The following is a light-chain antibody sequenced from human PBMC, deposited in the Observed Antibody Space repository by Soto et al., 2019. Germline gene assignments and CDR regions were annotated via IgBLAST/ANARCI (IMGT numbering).Light chain of an antibody. CDR1: NIGSKS. Sequence: SYELTQPPSVSVAPGKTARITCGGNNIGSKSVHWYQQKPGQAPVLVIYYDSDRPSGIPERFSGSNSGNTATLTISRVEAGDEADYYCQVWDSSSDLATWVFGGGTKVTVL. J-gene: IGLJ2*01. CDR3: QVWDSSSDLATWV. CDR2: YDS. V-gene: IGLV3-21*04.